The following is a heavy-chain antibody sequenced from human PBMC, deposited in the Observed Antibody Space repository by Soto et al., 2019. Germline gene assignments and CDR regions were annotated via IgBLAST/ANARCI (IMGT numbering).Heavy chain of an antibody. CDR1: GFTFSSYA. CDR3: AKERGYSYGRDAFDI. J-gene: IGHJ3*02. V-gene: IGHV3-23*01. CDR2: ISGSGGST. Sequence: GESLKISCAASGFTFSSYAMSWVRQAPGKGLEWVSAISGSGGSTYYADSVKGRFTISRDNSKNTLYLQMNSLRAEDTAVYYCAKERGYSYGRDAFDIWGQGTMVTVSS. D-gene: IGHD5-18*01.